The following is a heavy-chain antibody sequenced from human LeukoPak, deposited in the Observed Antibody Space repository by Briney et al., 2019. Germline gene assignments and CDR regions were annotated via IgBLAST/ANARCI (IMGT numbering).Heavy chain of an antibody. Sequence: SETLSLTCTVSGYSITSGHYWGWIRQPPGKGLEWIGSIYHSGSTFYNPSLKSRVTISVDPSKNQFSLKLRSVIVADTAVYYCASDQDYYGSGSHGPDHWGQGILVTVSS. CDR2: IYHSGST. CDR1: GYSITSGHY. CDR3: ASDQDYYGSGSHGPDH. V-gene: IGHV4-38-2*02. D-gene: IGHD3-10*01. J-gene: IGHJ5*02.